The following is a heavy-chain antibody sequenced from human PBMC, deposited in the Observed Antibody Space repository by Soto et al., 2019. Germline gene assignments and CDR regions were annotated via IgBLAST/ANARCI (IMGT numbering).Heavy chain of an antibody. J-gene: IGHJ4*02. V-gene: IGHV3-30*18. D-gene: IGHD1-1*01. Sequence: SLRLSCAASGFTFSSYGMHWVRQAPGKGLEWVAVISYDGSNKYYADSVKGRFTISRDNSKNTLYLQMNSLRAEDTAVYYCAKEKPTTTCFDSWGQGTLVTVSS. CDR2: ISYDGSNK. CDR1: GFTFSSYG. CDR3: AKEKPTTTCFDS.